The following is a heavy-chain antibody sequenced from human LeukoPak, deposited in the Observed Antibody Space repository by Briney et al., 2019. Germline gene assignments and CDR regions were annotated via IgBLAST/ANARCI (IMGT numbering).Heavy chain of an antibody. V-gene: IGHV3-30*18. J-gene: IGHJ2*01. CDR3: AKDSGMTTLTTWYLDL. D-gene: IGHD4-17*01. Sequence: GGSLRLSCAVSGFIFSNYGMHWVRQAPGKGLEWVAVISYDGSNKIYADSVKGRFTISRDNSRNTLSLQMNSLRAEDTAVYYCAKDSGMTTLTTWYLDLWGRGTLVTVSS. CDR1: GFIFSNYG. CDR2: ISYDGSNK.